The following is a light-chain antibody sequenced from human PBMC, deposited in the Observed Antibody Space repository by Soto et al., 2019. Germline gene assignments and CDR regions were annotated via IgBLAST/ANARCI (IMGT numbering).Light chain of an antibody. CDR3: QQYGNPPLT. CDR2: GAS. Sequence: DIVLTQSPGILSLSPGEPVTLSCRASEIVLSSYVAWYQQRPGQAPRLLIYGASSRASGIPDRFSGSGSGTDFTLNISRLDPEDFAVYYCQQYGNPPLTFGQGTTVEFK. J-gene: IGKJ1*01. CDR1: EIVLSSY. V-gene: IGKV3-20*01.